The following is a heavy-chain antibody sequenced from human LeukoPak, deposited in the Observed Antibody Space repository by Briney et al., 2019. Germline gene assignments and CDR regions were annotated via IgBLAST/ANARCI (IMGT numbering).Heavy chain of an antibody. V-gene: IGHV4-34*01. CDR2: INHSGST. D-gene: IGHD5-18*01. CDR1: GGSFSGYY. Sequence: PSETLSLTCAVYGGSFSGYYWSWIRQPPGKGLEWIGEINHSGSTNYNPSLKSRVTISVDTSKNQFSLKLSSVTAADTAVYYCARGRGYSYSGGDYWGQGTLVTVSS. J-gene: IGHJ4*02. CDR3: ARGRGYSYSGGDY.